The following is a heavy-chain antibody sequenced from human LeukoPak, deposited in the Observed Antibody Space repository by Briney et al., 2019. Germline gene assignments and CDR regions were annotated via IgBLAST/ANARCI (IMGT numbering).Heavy chain of an antibody. J-gene: IGHJ4*02. D-gene: IGHD3-9*01. CDR2: ISAYNGNT. Sequence: ASVKVSCKASGYTFTSYGISWVRQAPGQGLEWMAWISAYNGNTNYAQKLQGRVTMITDTSTSTAYMELRSLRSDDTAVYYCARDPQVLRYFDWFPTPEYYFDYWGQGTLVTVSS. CDR1: GYTFTSYG. V-gene: IGHV1-18*01. CDR3: ARDPQVLRYFDWFPTPEYYFDY.